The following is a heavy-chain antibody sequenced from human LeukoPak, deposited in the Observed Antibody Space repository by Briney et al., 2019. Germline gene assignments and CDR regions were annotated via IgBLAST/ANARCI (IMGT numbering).Heavy chain of an antibody. Sequence: GGSLRLSCAASGFTFSSYWMHWVRQVPGKGRVWVSRINSDGISTTYADSVKGRFTISRDNAKNTLYLQMNSLRVEDTAVYYCARFGYNYGCVGFDYWGQGTLVTVSS. J-gene: IGHJ4*02. V-gene: IGHV3-74*01. D-gene: IGHD5-18*01. CDR1: GFTFSSYW. CDR3: ARFGYNYGCVGFDY. CDR2: INSDGIST.